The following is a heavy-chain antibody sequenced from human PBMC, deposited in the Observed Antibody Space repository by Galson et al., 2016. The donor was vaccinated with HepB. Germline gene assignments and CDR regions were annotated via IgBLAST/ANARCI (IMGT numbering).Heavy chain of an antibody. V-gene: IGHV3-7*01. CDR3: ARGTREADY. CDR1: GFTFDSWW. CDR2: IKTDGSAQ. Sequence: SLRLSCAASGFTFDSWWMMWVRQAPGKGLEWVADIKTDGSAQAYVDSVRGRFTISRDNAKNSLYLQLTSLRAEDSAVYYCARGTREADYWGQGTLVTVSS. J-gene: IGHJ4*02. D-gene: IGHD5-24*01.